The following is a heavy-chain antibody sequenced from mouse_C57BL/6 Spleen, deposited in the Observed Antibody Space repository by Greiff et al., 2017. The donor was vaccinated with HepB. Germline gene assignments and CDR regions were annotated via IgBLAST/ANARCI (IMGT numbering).Heavy chain of an antibody. CDR3: ARQVILTGMDY. D-gene: IGHD2-13*01. Sequence: EVKLQESGGGLVKPGGSLKLSCAASGFTFSDYGMHWVRQAPEQGLEWVAYISSGSSTIYYADTVKGRFTISRDNAKNTLFLQMTSLRSEDTAMYYCARQVILTGMDYWGQGTSVTVSS. V-gene: IGHV5-17*01. CDR1: GFTFSDYG. CDR2: ISSGSSTI. J-gene: IGHJ4*01.